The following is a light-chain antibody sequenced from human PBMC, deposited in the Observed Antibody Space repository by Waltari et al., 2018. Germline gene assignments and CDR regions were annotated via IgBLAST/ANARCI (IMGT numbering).Light chain of an antibody. CDR1: QNVDEW. Sequence: DIRMTQSPSSLSASVGDKVTITCQASQNVDEWLAWYQVKPGKPPRPLIYKGSSLESGVPARFSGRRSGTDFSLTISSLQPEDFATYYCQKYNSAPLTFGGGTKVEIK. V-gene: IGKV1-5*01. CDR2: KGS. J-gene: IGKJ4*01. CDR3: QKYNSAPLT.